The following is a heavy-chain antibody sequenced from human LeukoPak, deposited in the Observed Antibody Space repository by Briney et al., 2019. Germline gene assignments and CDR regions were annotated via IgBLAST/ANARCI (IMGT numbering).Heavy chain of an antibody. D-gene: IGHD3-10*01. V-gene: IGHV3-53*01. CDR2: ISGGGTT. Sequence: GGSLRLSCAASGFTVSSNYMSWVRQAPGKGLEWVSVISGGGTTYYADSVKGRFTISRDNAKNTLYLQMNSLRAEDTAVYYCARDKTMVRGGPFDPWGKGTLVTVSS. CDR3: ARDKTMVRGGPFDP. J-gene: IGHJ5*02. CDR1: GFTVSSNY.